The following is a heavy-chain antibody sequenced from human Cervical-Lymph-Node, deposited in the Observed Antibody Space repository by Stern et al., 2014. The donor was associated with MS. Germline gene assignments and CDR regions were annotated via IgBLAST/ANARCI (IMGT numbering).Heavy chain of an antibody. CDR2: IYYSGST. V-gene: IGHV4-59*01. D-gene: IGHD2-15*01. Sequence: QVQLVESGPGLVKPSETLSLTCTVSGGSISSYYWSWIRQPPGQGLEWIGYIYYSGSTNYNPSLKSRVTISVDTSKNQFSLKLRSVTAADTAVYYCARGCSGGSCLLDPWGQGTLVTVSS. CDR1: GGSISSYY. J-gene: IGHJ5*02. CDR3: ARGCSGGSCLLDP.